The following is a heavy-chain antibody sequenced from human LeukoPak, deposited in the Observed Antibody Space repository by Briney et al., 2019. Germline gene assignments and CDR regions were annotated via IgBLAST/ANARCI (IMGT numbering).Heavy chain of an antibody. J-gene: IGHJ4*02. CDR2: INHSGST. Sequence: PSETPSLTCAVYGGSFSGYYRSWIRQPPEKGLEWIGEINHSGSTNYNPSLKSRVTISVDTSKNQFSLKLSSVTAADTAVYYCARRGRLPNDYWGQGTLVSVSS. V-gene: IGHV4-34*01. CDR3: ARRGRLPNDY. CDR1: GGSFSGYY. D-gene: IGHD6-25*01.